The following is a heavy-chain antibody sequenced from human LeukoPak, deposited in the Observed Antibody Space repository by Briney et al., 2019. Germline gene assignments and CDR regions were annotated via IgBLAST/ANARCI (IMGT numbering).Heavy chain of an antibody. CDR3: ARDAPGIAVALFDY. J-gene: IGHJ4*02. V-gene: IGHV3-21*01. D-gene: IGHD6-19*01. Sequence: GGSLRLSCAASGFTFSTYWMHWVRQAPGKGLEWVSSISSSSSYIYYADSVKGRFTISRDNAKNSLYLQMNSLRAEDTAVYYCARDAPGIAVALFDYWGQGTLVTVSS. CDR2: ISSSSSYI. CDR1: GFTFSTYW.